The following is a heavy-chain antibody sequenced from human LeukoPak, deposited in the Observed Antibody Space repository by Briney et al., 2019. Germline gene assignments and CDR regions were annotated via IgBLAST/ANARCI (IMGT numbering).Heavy chain of an antibody. CDR2: IYYSGST. J-gene: IGHJ4*02. Sequence: SETLSLTCTVSGGSISSSSYYWGWIRQPPGKGLEWIGSIYYSGSTYYNPSLKSRVTISVDTSKNRFSLNLNSVTAADTAVYYCARLLGSSTAVDYWGQGTLVTVSS. CDR1: GGSISSSSYY. CDR3: ARLLGSSTAVDY. V-gene: IGHV4-39*02. D-gene: IGHD1-14*01.